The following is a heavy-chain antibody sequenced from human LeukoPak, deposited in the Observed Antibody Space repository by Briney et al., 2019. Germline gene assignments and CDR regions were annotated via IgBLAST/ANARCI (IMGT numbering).Heavy chain of an antibody. CDR1: GYTFTGYY. CDR3: ASARSPYCSGGSCYSPAEFDY. D-gene: IGHD2-15*01. Sequence: ASVKVSCKASGYTFTGYYMHWVRQAPGQGLEWMGWINPNSGGTNYAQKFQGRVTMTRDTSISTAYMELSGLRSDDTAVYYCASARSPYCSGGSCYSPAEFDYWGQGTLVTVSS. V-gene: IGHV1-2*02. CDR2: INPNSGGT. J-gene: IGHJ4*02.